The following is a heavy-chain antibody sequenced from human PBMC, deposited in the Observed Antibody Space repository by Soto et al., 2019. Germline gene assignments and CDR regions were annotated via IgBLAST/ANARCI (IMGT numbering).Heavy chain of an antibody. D-gene: IGHD2-2*01. CDR1: GGSISSSSYY. V-gene: IGHV4-39*01. J-gene: IGHJ5*02. CDR3: ARRIVVVPAAMFDP. Sequence: SETLSLTCTVSGGSISSSSYYWGWIRQPPGKGLEWIGSIYYSGSTYYNPSLKSRVTMSVDTSKNQFSLKLSSVTAADTAVYYCARRIVVVPAAMFDPWGQGTLVTVSS. CDR2: IYYSGST.